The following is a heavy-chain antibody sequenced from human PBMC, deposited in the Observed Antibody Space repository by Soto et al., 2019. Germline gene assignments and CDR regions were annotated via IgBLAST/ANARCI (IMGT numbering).Heavy chain of an antibody. Sequence: QVQLVESGGGVVQPGRSLRLSCAASGFTFSSYAMHWVRQAPGKGLEWVAVISYDGSNKYYADSVKGRFTISRDNSKNTLYLQMNSLRAEDTAVYYCARDPIPPPVGTSSLFDYWGQGTLVTVSS. J-gene: IGHJ4*02. V-gene: IGHV3-30-3*01. CDR3: ARDPIPPPVGTSSLFDY. CDR1: GFTFSSYA. CDR2: ISYDGSNK. D-gene: IGHD2-2*01.